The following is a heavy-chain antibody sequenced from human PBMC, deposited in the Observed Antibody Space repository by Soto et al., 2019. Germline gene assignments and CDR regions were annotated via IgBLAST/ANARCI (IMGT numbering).Heavy chain of an antibody. V-gene: IGHV5-51*01. CDR1: GYSFTSYW. CDR2: IYPGDSDT. CDR3: ARKGNDSDGQYWFGP. J-gene: IGHJ5*02. Sequence: PGESLKISCKGSGYSFTSYWIGWVRQMPGKGLEWMGIIYPGDSDTRYSTSLQGQVTISADKSISTAYLQWSSLKASDTAMYYCARKGNDSDGQYWFGPWGQGTLVTVSS. D-gene: IGHD2-21*01.